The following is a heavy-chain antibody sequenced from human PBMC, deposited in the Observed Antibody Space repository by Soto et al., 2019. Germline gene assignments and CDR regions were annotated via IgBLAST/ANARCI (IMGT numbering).Heavy chain of an antibody. CDR2: IYYSGST. CDR3: ARRYGGTFDY. D-gene: IGHD2-15*01. V-gene: IGHV4-59*08. J-gene: IGHJ4*02. Sequence: QVQLQESGPGLVKPSETLSLTCTVSGGSISSYYWSWIRQPPGKGLEWIGHIYYSGSTNYNPSLXSXVXIXXDTSKTQFSLKLSSVTAADTAVYYCARRYGGTFDYWGQGTLVTVSS. CDR1: GGSISSYY.